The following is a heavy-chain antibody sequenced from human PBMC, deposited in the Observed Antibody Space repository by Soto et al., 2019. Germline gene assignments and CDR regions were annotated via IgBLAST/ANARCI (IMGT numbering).Heavy chain of an antibody. CDR3: ARTRDPGWLRPYNWFDP. J-gene: IGHJ5*02. Sequence: QLQLQESGPGLVKPSETLSLTCTVPGGSISSSSYYWGWIRQPPGKGLEWIGSIYYSGSTYYNPSLKSRVTISVDTSKNQFSLKLSSVTAADTAVYYCARTRDPGWLRPYNWFDPWGQGTLVTVSS. D-gene: IGHD5-12*01. CDR1: GGSISSSSYY. CDR2: IYYSGST. V-gene: IGHV4-39*01.